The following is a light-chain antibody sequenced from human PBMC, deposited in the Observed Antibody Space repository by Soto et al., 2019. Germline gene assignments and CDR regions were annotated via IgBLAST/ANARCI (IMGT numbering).Light chain of an antibody. J-gene: IGLJ1*01. V-gene: IGLV2-8*01. CDR2: EVS. CDR1: SSDVGGYNY. Sequence: QSVLTQPPSPSGSPGQSVTISCPGTSSDVGGYNYVSWYQQHPGKAPKLMIYEVSKRPSGVPDRFSGSKSGNTASLTVSGLQAEDEADYYCSSYAGRNNSRYVFGTGTKVTVL. CDR3: SSYAGRNNSRYV.